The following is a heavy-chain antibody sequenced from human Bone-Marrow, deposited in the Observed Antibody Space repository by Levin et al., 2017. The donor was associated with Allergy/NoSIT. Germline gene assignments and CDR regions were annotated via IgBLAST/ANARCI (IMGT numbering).Heavy chain of an antibody. CDR3: ARLWFGELLLGGFDY. J-gene: IGHJ4*02. V-gene: IGHV1-18*01. Sequence: AASVKVSCKASGYTFTSYGISWVRQAPGQGLEWMGWISAYNGNTNYAQKLQGRVTMTTDTSTSTAYMELRSLRSDDTAVYYCARLWFGELLLGGFDYWGQGTLVTVSS. CDR2: ISAYNGNT. D-gene: IGHD3-10*01. CDR1: GYTFTSYG.